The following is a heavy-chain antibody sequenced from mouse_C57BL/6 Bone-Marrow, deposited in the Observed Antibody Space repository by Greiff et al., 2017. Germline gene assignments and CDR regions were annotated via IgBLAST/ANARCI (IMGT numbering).Heavy chain of an antibody. CDR3: ARRVGWYFDV. J-gene: IGHJ1*03. D-gene: IGHD1-3*01. CDR1: GYTFTSYW. Sequence: VQLQQPGAELVRPGTSVKLSCKASGYTFTSYWMHWVKQRPGQGLEWIGVIDPSDSYTNYNQKFKGKATLTVDTSSSTAYMQLSSLPSEDSAVYYCARRVGWYFDVWGTGTTVTVSS. V-gene: IGHV1-59*01. CDR2: IDPSDSYT.